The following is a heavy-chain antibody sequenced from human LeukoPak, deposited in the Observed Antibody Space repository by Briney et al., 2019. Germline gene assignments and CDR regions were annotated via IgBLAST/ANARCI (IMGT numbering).Heavy chain of an antibody. CDR2: IYHSGST. CDR1: GYSISSGYY. CDR3: ARRCSSTSCYTSFDY. Sequence: SETLSLTCAVSGYSISSGYYWGWIRQPPGKGLEWIGSIYHSGSTYYNPSLKSRVTISVDTSKNQFSLKLSSVTAADMAVYYCARRCSSTSCYTSFDYWGQGTLVTVSS. J-gene: IGHJ4*02. D-gene: IGHD2-2*02. V-gene: IGHV4-38-2*01.